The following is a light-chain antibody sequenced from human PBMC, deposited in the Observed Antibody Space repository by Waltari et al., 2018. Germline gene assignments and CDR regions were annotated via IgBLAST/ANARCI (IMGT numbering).Light chain of an antibody. J-gene: IGLJ2*01. CDR3: ATWDSSLSAGVV. CDR2: DNS. V-gene: IGLV1-51*01. CDR1: SSNIGNNY. Sequence: QSVLTQPPSVSATPGQKVPISCSGRSSNIGNNYVPWSQHPPGTTPKLLIYDNSKRPSGTPDRFSGSKSGTSATLGITGLQTGDEADYYCATWDSSLSAGVVFGGGTKLTVL.